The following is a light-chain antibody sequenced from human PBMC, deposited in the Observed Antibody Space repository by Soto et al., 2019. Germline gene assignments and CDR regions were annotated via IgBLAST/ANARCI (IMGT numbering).Light chain of an antibody. V-gene: IGKV3-15*01. CDR1: QSVGSN. CDR3: QHYDSWRT. J-gene: IGKJ1*01. CDR2: DAS. Sequence: EIVMTQSPATLSVSPGERATLSCRASQSVGSNLAWYQQKPGQVPRLLIYDASSRATGIPARFSASGSGTEFTLTITRLQSEDLAVYYCQHYDSWRTFGQGTKVDIK.